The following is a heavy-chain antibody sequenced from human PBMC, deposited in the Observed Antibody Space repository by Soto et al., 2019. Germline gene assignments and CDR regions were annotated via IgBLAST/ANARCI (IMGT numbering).Heavy chain of an antibody. CDR1: GGTFSSYA. V-gene: IGHV1-69*01. J-gene: IGHJ5*02. D-gene: IGHD3-10*01. CDR3: ARFASMVRGLIDPWFEP. CDR2: IIPMYGPA. Sequence: QVPLVQTGAEVKKPGSSVTVSCKASGGTFSSYAIHWVRQAPGQGLEWMGGIIPMYGPAKYAQRFQGRVTITADESTTTVDVEVTSLTSKATAVYYCARFASMVRGLIDPWFEPWGHGTLVTVSS.